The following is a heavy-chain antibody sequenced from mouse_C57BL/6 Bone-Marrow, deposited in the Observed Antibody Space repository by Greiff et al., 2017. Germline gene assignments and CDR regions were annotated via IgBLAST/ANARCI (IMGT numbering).Heavy chain of an antibody. D-gene: IGHD2-1*01. CDR1: GYTFTSYW. CDR3: ARLVTFDY. V-gene: IGHV1-59*01. J-gene: IGHJ2*01. Sequence: QVQLQQSGAELVRPGTSVKLSCKASGYTFTSYWMHWVKQRPGQGLEWIGVIDPSDSYPNYNQKFKGKATLTVDTSSSTAYMQLSSLTSEDSAVYYCARLVTFDYWGQGTTLTVSS. CDR2: IDPSDSYP.